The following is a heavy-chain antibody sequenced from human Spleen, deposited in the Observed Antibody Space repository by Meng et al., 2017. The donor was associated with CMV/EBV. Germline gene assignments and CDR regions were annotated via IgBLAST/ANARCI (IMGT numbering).Heavy chain of an antibody. V-gene: IGHV4-39*07. CDR1: NDSVTANIYF. CDR3: ATGRNHFFDH. Sequence: TCTLSNDSVTANIYFWGWIRQPPGKGLEWIGSIYFRGSTYYHPSLKSRVAISLDMSKKQVSLRLNSVNTADTAVYHCATGRNHFFDHWGQGTLVTVSS. J-gene: IGHJ4*01. CDR2: IYFRGST. D-gene: IGHD1-14*01.